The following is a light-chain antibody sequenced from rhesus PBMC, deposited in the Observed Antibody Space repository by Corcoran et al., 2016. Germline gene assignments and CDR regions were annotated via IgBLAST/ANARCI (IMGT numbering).Light chain of an antibody. CDR2: EAA. CDR1: QGITND. CDR3: THYYSTPYS. V-gene: IGKV1S17*01. J-gene: IGKJ2*01. Sequence: DIQMTQSPSSLSASVGDRVTSTCRASQGITNDLAWYQQKPGETPKLLIYEAASLQSGIPSRFSGTGSGTDFTLTISSLQSEDFATYYCTHYYSTPYSFGQGTKVGIK.